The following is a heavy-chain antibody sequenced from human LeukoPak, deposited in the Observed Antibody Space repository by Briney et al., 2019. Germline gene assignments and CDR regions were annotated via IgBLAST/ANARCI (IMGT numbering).Heavy chain of an antibody. CDR3: ARDLAYSRLDY. J-gene: IGHJ4*02. CDR1: GFSVSGYW. Sequence: GGSLRLSCGASGFSVSGYWMSWVRQAPGKGLEWVASINPDGNKKYSADSVKGRFTISRDNAENSLYLQMNSLRVEDTAFYYCARDLAYSRLDYWGQGMLVTVSS. D-gene: IGHD5-18*01. CDR2: INPDGNKK. V-gene: IGHV3-7*01.